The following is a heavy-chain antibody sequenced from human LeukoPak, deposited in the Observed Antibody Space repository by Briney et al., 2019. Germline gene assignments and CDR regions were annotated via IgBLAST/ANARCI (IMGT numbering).Heavy chain of an antibody. CDR3: ARDPSGTYIDY. J-gene: IGHJ4*02. CDR2: ISTKNGDT. CDR1: GYTFIRYA. D-gene: IGHD1-26*01. Sequence: GASVTVSCKTSGYTFIRYAITWVRQAPGQGLEWMGWISTKNGDTKYAQRFQGRVTVTRDTSTSTVYMELSSLRSEDTAVYYCARDPSGTYIDYWGQGTLVTVSS. V-gene: IGHV1-18*01.